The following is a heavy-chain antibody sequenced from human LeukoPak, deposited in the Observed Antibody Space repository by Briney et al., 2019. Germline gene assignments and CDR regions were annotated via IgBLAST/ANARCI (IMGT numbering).Heavy chain of an antibody. CDR2: ISGSGGST. J-gene: IGHJ4*02. CDR1: GFTFSSYA. D-gene: IGHD2-2*01. Sequence: GGSLRLSCAASGFTFSSYAMSWVRQAPGKGLEWVSSISGSGGSTYFADSVKGRFTIFRDNSKNTLHLQMNSLRAGDTAVYYCAKGDTSWLYVDYWGQGTLVTVSS. V-gene: IGHV3-23*01. CDR3: AKGDTSWLYVDY.